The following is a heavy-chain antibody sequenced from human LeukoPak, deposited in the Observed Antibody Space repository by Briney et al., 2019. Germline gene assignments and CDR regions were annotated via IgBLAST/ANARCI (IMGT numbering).Heavy chain of an antibody. CDR2: ISTTGSTV. Sequence: PRGSLRLSCAASGFTFSDYSMSWIRQAPGMGLEWISYISTTGSTVYYADSVKGRFTVSRDNAKNSLSLQMNSLRAEDTAVYYCARDLINWYFTFDNWGQGTLVTVSS. D-gene: IGHD1-7*01. V-gene: IGHV3-11*04. CDR3: ARDLINWYFTFDN. J-gene: IGHJ4*02. CDR1: GFTFSDYS.